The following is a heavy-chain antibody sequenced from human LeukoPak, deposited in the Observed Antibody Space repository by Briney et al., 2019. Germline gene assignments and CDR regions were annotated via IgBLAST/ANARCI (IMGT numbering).Heavy chain of an antibody. CDR3: ARGSRMGRGVDGDY. CDR1: GYTFTTYD. D-gene: IGHD3-10*01. V-gene: IGHV1-8*01. Sequence: ASVKVSCKASGYTFTTYDINWVRQATGQGLEWMGWMNPNSGNTGYAQKFQGRVTMTRNTSISTAYMELSSLRSEDTAVYYCARGSRMGRGVDGDYWGQGTLVTVSS. CDR2: MNPNSGNT. J-gene: IGHJ4*02.